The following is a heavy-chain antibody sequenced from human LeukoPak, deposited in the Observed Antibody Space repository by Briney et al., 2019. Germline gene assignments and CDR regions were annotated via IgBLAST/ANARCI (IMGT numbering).Heavy chain of an antibody. D-gene: IGHD2-2*01. Sequence: SETLSLTCAVYGGSFSGYYWSWIRQPPGKGLERIGEINHSGSTNYNPSLKSRVTISVDTSKNQFSLKLSSVTAADTAVYYCARGECDIGSTSCFFDYWGQGTLVTVSS. CDR3: ARGECDIGSTSCFFDY. CDR1: GGSFSGYY. V-gene: IGHV4-34*01. CDR2: INHSGST. J-gene: IGHJ4*02.